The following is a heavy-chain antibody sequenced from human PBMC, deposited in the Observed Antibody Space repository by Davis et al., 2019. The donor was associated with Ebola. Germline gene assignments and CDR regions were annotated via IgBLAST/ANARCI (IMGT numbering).Heavy chain of an antibody. J-gene: IGHJ3*02. CDR1: GFMFSNYA. CDR2: VSPRGRTR. CDR3: AKDLTPFLEWSHDAFDS. D-gene: IGHD3-3*02. V-gene: IGHV3-23*01. Sequence: GESLKISCAASGFMFSNYAMNWVRQAPGKGLEWVSSVSPRGRTRMYADSVKGRFTISRDNSKNTLYLQLSSLRAEDTAVYYCAKDLTPFLEWSHDAFDSWGQGTMVTVSS.